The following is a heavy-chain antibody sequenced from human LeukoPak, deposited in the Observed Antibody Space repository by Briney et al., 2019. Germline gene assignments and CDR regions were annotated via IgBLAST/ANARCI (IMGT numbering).Heavy chain of an antibody. CDR1: GFTFTTYW. CDR3: ARDLLGNSGSYLRHPNGPPFDY. D-gene: IGHD1-26*01. V-gene: IGHV3-74*01. Sequence: GGSRRLSCAASGFTFTTYWMHWVPQAPGKGLWVSRINSDGSRTRYSDSLKNPFTISRDNAKITLYLQMNSLRAEDTAVYYCARDLLGNSGSYLRHPNGPPFDYWGKGTLVTVSS. J-gene: IGHJ4*02. CDR2: INSDGSRT.